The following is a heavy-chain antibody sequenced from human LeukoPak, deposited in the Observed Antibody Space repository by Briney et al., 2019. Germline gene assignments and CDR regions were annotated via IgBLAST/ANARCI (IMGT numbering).Heavy chain of an antibody. D-gene: IGHD2-2*01. Sequence: GGSLRLSCAASGFTFSSYWMSWVRQAPGKGLEWVANIKKDGSEKYYVDSVKGRFTIFRDNAKNSLYLQMNSLRAEDTAVYYCARDRCNSISCFALDYWGQGTLVTVSS. J-gene: IGHJ4*02. CDR2: IKKDGSEK. CDR1: GFTFSSYW. CDR3: ARDRCNSISCFALDY. V-gene: IGHV3-7*01.